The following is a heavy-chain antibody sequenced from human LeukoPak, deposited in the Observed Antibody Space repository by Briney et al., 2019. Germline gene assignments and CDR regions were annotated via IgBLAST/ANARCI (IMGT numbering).Heavy chain of an antibody. D-gene: IGHD2-2*01. CDR1: GYTFTGYY. J-gene: IGHJ4*02. CDR2: INPNSGGP. CDR3: ARWSQLLGAYFDY. Sequence: ASVKVSCKASGYTFTGYYMHWVRQAPGQGLEWMGWINPNSGGPNYAQKFQGRVTMTRDTSISTAYMELSRLRSDDTAVYYCARWSQLLGAYFDYWGRGPLVTVSS. V-gene: IGHV1-2*02.